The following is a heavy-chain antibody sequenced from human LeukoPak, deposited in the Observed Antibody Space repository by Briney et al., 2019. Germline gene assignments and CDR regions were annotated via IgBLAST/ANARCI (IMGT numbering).Heavy chain of an antibody. CDR1: GFTFGDYG. V-gene: IGHV3-49*04. CDR3: TRGDYYDTSGYYFLFDY. J-gene: IGHJ4*02. CDR2: IRSKAYGGTT. Sequence: GGSLRLSCTASGFTFGDYGMSWVRQAPGKGLEWVGFIRSKAYGGTTEYAASVKGRFTISRDDSKCIAYLQMNSLKTEDTAVYYCTRGDYYDTSGYYFLFDYWGQGTLVTVSS. D-gene: IGHD3-22*01.